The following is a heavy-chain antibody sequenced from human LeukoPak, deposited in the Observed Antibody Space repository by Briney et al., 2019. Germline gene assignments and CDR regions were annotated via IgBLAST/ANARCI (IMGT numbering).Heavy chain of an antibody. CDR2: IIPIFGTA. D-gene: IGHD3-22*01. V-gene: IGHV1-69*13. CDR1: GYTFTGYY. J-gene: IGHJ4*02. Sequence: GASVKVSCKASGYTFTGYYMHWVRQAPGQGLEWMGGIIPIFGTANYAQKFQGRVTITADESTSTAYMELSSLRSEDTAVYYCASRGVRANYYDSSGQDYWGQGTLVTVSS. CDR3: ASRGVRANYYDSSGQDY.